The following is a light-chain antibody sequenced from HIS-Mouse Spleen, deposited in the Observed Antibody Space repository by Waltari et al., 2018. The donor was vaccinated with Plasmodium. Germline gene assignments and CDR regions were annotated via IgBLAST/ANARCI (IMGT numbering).Light chain of an antibody. CDR2: EVS. CDR1: TMAVGVYNF. V-gene: IGLV2-8*01. Sequence: PLPHPPPAPGPPDQPAPIPGPGPTMAVGVYNFASGYQTHPGKAPKLMIYEVSKRPSGVPDRVSGSKSGNTASLTVSGLQAEDEADYYCSSYAGSNKLVFGGGTKLTVL. J-gene: IGLJ2*01. CDR3: SSYAGSNKLV.